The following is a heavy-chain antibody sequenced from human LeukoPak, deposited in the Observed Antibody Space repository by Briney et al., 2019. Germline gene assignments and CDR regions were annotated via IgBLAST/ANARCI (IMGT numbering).Heavy chain of an antibody. CDR1: GFTFSSYA. Sequence: GGSLRLSCAASGFTFSSYAMSWVRQAPGKGLEWVSVVSGSGTNTDYADSVKGRFTISRDNSKNTLYLQMNSLRAEDTAVYYCAKENRARITMIVVVSPFDYWGQGTLVTVSS. D-gene: IGHD3-22*01. J-gene: IGHJ4*02. V-gene: IGHV3-23*01. CDR3: AKENRARITMIVVVSPFDY. CDR2: VSGSGTNT.